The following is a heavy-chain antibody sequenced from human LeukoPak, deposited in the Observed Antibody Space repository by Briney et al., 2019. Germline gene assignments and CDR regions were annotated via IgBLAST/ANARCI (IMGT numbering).Heavy chain of an antibody. CDR2: IGPSGDTT. V-gene: IGHV3-23*01. CDR3: AKAGYSSSWPFDY. Sequence: GGSLRLSCAVSGFTFSSYAMGWVRQAPVKGLEWVSAIGPSGDTTYYPDSVKGRLTISRDNSKNTLYLQMNSLRAEDTAVYYCAKAGYSSSWPFDYWGQGTLVIVSS. D-gene: IGHD6-13*01. CDR1: GFTFSSYA. J-gene: IGHJ4*02.